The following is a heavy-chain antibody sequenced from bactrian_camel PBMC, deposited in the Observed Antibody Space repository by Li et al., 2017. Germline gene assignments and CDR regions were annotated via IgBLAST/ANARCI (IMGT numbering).Heavy chain of an antibody. CDR2: INSGGVST. CDR3: ATVGRDTYNDYASQIDRVGFGY. CDR1: GLAFSNYD. J-gene: IGHJ6*01. Sequence: DVQLVESGGGLVQPGGSLRLSCGASGLAFSNYDMTWVRQAPGQGLEWVSAINSGGVSTYYGDSVKGRFTISRDNAKNTLYMQIDSLKTEDTAVYWCATVGRDTYNDYASQIDRVGFGYWGQGTQVTVS. D-gene: IGHD4*01. V-gene: IGHV3S40*01.